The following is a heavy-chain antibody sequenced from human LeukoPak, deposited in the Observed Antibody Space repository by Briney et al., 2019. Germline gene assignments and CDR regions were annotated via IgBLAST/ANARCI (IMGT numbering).Heavy chain of an antibody. CDR2: IIPIFGTA. CDR3: AREPRGAVAGIFDY. V-gene: IGHV1-69*01. CDR1: GGTFSSYA. D-gene: IGHD6-19*01. J-gene: IGHJ4*02. Sequence: GASVKVSCTASGGTFSSYAISWVRQAPGQGLEWMGGIIPIFGTANYAQKFQGRVTITADESTSTAYMELSSLRSEDTAVYYCAREPRGAVAGIFDYWGQGTLVTVSS.